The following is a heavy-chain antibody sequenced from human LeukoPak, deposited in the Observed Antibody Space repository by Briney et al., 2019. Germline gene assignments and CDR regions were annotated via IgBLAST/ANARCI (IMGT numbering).Heavy chain of an antibody. CDR1: GGSISSSSYY. CDR2: IYYSGST. J-gene: IGHJ6*03. D-gene: IGHD3-10*01. V-gene: IGHV4-39*01. CDR3: ARLATTVLLWFGEPPDFYYYCMDV. Sequence: SETLSLTCTVSGGSISSSSYYWGWIRQPPGKGLEWIGSIYYSGSTYYNPSLKSRVTISVDTSKNQFSLKLSSVTAADTAVYYCARLATTVLLWFGEPPDFYYYCMDVWGKGTTVTVSS.